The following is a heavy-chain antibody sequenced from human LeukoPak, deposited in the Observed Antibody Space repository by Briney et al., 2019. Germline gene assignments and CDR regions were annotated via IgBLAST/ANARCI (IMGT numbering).Heavy chain of an antibody. CDR1: GFTFSSYA. D-gene: IGHD6-13*01. CDR3: ARADSSSWYVEYFQH. J-gene: IGHJ1*01. V-gene: IGHV3-66*01. Sequence: GGSLRLSCAASGFTFSSYAMSWVRQAPGKGLEWVSVIYSGGSTYYADSVKGRFTISRDNSKNTLYLQMNSLRAEDTAVYYCARADSSSWYVEYFQHWGQGTLVTVSS. CDR2: IYSGGST.